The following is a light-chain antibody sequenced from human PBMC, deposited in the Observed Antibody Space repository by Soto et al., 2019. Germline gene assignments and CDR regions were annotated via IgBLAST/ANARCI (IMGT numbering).Light chain of an antibody. CDR2: GNN. CDR1: SSNVQNNY. J-gene: IGLJ2*01. Sequence: QPVLTQPPSVSAAPGQTVTISCSGSSSNVQNNYVSWHQQLPGAAPKLLIYGNNKRPSGIPDRFSGSKSGATATLGITGLQTGDAADYYCVTWDSSLSAAVFGGGTQLTVL. CDR3: VTWDSSLSAAV. V-gene: IGLV1-51*01.